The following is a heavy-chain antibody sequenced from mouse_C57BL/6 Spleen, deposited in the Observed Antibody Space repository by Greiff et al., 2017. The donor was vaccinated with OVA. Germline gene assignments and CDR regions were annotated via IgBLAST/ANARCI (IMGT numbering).Heavy chain of an antibody. V-gene: IGHV2-2*01. CDR1: GFSLTSYG. Sequence: VQLQQSGPGLVQPSQSLSITCTVSGFSLTSYGVHWVRQSPGKGLEWLGVIWSGGSTDYNAAFISRLSISKDNSKSQVFFKMNSLQADDTAIYYCARKELGSQDYWGQGTSVTVSS. CDR2: IWSGGST. CDR3: ARKELGSQDY. D-gene: IGHD4-1*01. J-gene: IGHJ4*01.